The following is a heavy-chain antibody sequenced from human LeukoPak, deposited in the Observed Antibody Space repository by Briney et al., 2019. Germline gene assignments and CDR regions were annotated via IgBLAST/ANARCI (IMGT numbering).Heavy chain of an antibody. CDR3: ARGYCSGGSCYFMRKGFDY. CDR2: ISAYNGNT. D-gene: IGHD2-15*01. V-gene: IGHV1-18*01. CDR1: GYTFTSYG. J-gene: IGHJ4*02. Sequence: ASVKVSCKASGYTFTSYGISWVRQAPGQGLEWMGWISAYNGNTNYAQKLQGRVTMTTDTSTSTAYIELRSLRSDDTAVYYCARGYCSGGSCYFMRKGFDYWGQGTLVTVSS.